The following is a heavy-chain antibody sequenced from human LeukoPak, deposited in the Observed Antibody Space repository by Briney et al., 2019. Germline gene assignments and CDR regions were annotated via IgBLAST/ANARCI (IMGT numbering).Heavy chain of an antibody. J-gene: IGHJ1*01. CDR3: ATVRLHYDDSSGYFQH. Sequence: ASVKVSCKVSGYTLTELSMHWVRQAPGKGLEWMGGFDPEDGETIYAQKFQGRVTMTEDTSTDTAYMELSRLRSEDTAVYYCATVRLHYDDSSGYFQHWGQGTLVTVSS. D-gene: IGHD3-22*01. CDR1: GYTLTELS. V-gene: IGHV1-24*01. CDR2: FDPEDGET.